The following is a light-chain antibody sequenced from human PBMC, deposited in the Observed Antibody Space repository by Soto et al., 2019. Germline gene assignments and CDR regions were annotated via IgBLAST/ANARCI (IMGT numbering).Light chain of an antibody. V-gene: IGKV1-39*01. CDR1: QSISTY. J-gene: IGKJ1*01. CDR3: QQTYSTPPT. Sequence: DIQMTQSPSSLSASVGDRVTITCRASQSISTYLSWYQQRPGKAPHLLIFAASSSQSGVPSRFSGRRSGTEFTLNISSLQPADVGTYYCQQTYSTPPTFGQGTKVDIK. CDR2: AAS.